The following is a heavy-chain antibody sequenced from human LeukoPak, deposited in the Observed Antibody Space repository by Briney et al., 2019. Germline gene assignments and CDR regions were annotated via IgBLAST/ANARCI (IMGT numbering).Heavy chain of an antibody. J-gene: IGHJ4*02. D-gene: IGHD2-15*01. CDR1: GFTLNNYA. CDR2: TSSSDAGT. CDR3: ARAPVTSCSGVLCYPFDY. V-gene: IGHV3-23*01. Sequence: QPGGSLRLSCAASGFTLNNYAMSWVRQAPGKGLEWVSATSSSDAGTYHADSVRGRFTIPRDNSKNTLYLQMNSLRAEDAAVYYCARAPVTSCSGVLCYPFDYWGQGTLVTVSS.